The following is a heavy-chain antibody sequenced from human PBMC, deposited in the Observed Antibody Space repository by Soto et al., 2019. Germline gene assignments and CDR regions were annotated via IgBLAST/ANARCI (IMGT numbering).Heavy chain of an antibody. V-gene: IGHV4-39*01. J-gene: IGHJ4*02. Sequence: SETLSLTCTVSGGSISSSSYYWGWIRQPPGKGLEWIGSIYYSGSTYYNPSLKSRVTISVDTSKNQFSLKLSSVTAADTAVYYCARRYGAHSSGYYGGGYYFDYWGQGTLVTVSS. D-gene: IGHD3-22*01. CDR1: GGSISSSSYY. CDR2: IYYSGST. CDR3: ARRYGAHSSGYYGGGYYFDY.